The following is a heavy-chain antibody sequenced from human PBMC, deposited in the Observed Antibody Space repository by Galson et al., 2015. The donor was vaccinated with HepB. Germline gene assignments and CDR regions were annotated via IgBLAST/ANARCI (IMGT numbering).Heavy chain of an antibody. CDR1: GGSVSIIGYY. CDR2: IYYIGIT. V-gene: IGHV4-31*03. D-gene: IGHD1-1*01. Sequence: SLSLTCTVSGGSVSIIGYYWSRLRQRPGRGLEWIGYIYYIGITYYHPSLKCRVSMSSETSQNQGSLNLTSVTATDTAVYYCVRVREDKTGHLIFDYWGQGTPVTVSS. J-gene: IGHJ4*02. CDR3: VRVREDKTGHLIFDY.